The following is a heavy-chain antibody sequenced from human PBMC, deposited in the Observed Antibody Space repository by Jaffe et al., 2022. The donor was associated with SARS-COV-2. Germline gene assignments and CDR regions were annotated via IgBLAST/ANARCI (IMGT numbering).Heavy chain of an antibody. J-gene: IGHJ6*03. CDR3: ARIGNSDYGSYDHHFYMDI. D-gene: IGHD4-17*01. Sequence: QVHLQQWGAELLRPSETLSLTCAVYGGSLSGYYWSWIRQSAGKGLEWIGEISDSGTPNYTPSLKSRVTMSVDTSKNQFSLKLRSVTAADTAVYYCARIGNSDYGSYDHHFYMDIWGKGTTITVSS. CDR2: ISDSGTP. CDR1: GGSLSGYY. V-gene: IGHV4-34*01.